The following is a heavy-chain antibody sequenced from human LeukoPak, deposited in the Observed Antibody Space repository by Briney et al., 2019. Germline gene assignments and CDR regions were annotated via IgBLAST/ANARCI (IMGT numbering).Heavy chain of an antibody. V-gene: IGHV1-2*02. CDR1: GYTFTGYY. J-gene: IGHJ5*02. Sequence: ASVTVSCKASGYTFTGYYIHWVRQAPGQGLEWMGLINPNTGGTKFAQRFRGRVTMSRETSISTAYMELNRLTSDDTAVYYCARGDYGRADPWGQGSLVTVSS. D-gene: IGHD4-17*01. CDR2: INPNTGGT. CDR3: ARGDYGRADP.